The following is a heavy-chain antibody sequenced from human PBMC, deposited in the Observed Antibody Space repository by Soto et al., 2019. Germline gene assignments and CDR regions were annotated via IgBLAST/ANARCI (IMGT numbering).Heavy chain of an antibody. CDR2: IYYSGST. Sequence: SETLSLTCTVSAASISSSTNYWGCIRHPPGKGLEWIGSIYYSGSTYYNPSLKSRVTISVDTSKNQFSLKLSSVTAADTAVYYCARHTPAISISDHWGQGTLVTVS. V-gene: IGHV4-39*01. CDR1: AASISSSTNY. D-gene: IGHD2-15*01. J-gene: IGHJ4*02. CDR3: ARHTPAISISDH.